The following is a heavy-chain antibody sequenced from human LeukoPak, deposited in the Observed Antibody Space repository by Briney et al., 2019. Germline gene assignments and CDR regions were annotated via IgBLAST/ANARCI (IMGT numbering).Heavy chain of an antibody. D-gene: IGHD2/OR15-2a*01. V-gene: IGHV3-53*01. CDR3: ASRTLTTFDY. J-gene: IGHJ4*02. CDR2: IYSGGST. CDR1: GFTVSSNY. Sequence: GGSLRVSCAASGFTVSSNYMSWVRQAPGKGLEWVSVIYSGGSTYYADSVKGRFTISRDNSKNTLYLQMNSLRAEDTAVYYCASRTLTTFDYWGQGTLVTVSS.